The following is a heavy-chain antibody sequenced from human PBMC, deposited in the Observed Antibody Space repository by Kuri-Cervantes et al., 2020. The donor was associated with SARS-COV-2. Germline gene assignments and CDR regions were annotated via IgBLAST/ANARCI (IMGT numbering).Heavy chain of an antibody. V-gene: IGHV4-59*12. J-gene: IGHJ2*01. CDR1: GGSISSYY. Sequence: GSLRLSCTVSGGSISSYYWNWIRQPPGKGLEWIGYIYHSGSTYYNPSLKSRVTISVDRSKNQFSLKLSSVTAADTAVYYCARDLGFFGSSWYFDLWGQGTLVTVSS. CDR2: IYHSGST. D-gene: IGHD1-26*01. CDR3: ARDLGFFGSSWYFDL.